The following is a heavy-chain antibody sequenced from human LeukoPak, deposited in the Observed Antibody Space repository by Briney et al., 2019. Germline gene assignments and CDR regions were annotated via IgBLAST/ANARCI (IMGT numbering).Heavy chain of an antibody. J-gene: IGHJ4*02. CDR3: AGDGCTTTRCYDY. D-gene: IGHD2-2*01. CDR2: ISSSISTV. V-gene: IGHV3-48*01. Sequence: GGSLRLSCAASGFTFRSYSMNWVRQAPGKGLEWVSYISSSISTVYYADSVKGRYTISRDNAKNSLYLQMNSLRAEDTAVYYCAGDGCTTTRCYDYWGQGTLVIVSS. CDR1: GFTFRSYS.